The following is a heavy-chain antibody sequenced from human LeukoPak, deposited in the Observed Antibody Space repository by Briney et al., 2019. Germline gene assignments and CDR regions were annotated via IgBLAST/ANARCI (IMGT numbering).Heavy chain of an antibody. CDR3: AGARGNGYYRSDAFDI. CDR2: INSGGSPK. D-gene: IGHD3-22*01. V-gene: IGHV3-48*02. J-gene: IGHJ3*02. Sequence: GGSLRLSCAASTFTSSTYSIVWVRQAPGKGLEWVSYINSGGSPKFYADSVKGRFTVSRDNAKNSVNLQMNSLRDEDTAVYYCAGARGNGYYRSDAFDIWGQGTMVTVSS. CDR1: TFTSSTYS.